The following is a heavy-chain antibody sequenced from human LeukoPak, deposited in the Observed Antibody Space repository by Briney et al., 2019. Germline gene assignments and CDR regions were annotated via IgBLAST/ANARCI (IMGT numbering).Heavy chain of an antibody. Sequence: GESLEIYCKTSGYNFTTFWIGWVRQMPGKGLEWMGIIYPGDSDTRYSPSFQGQVTISADKSINTAYLHWNSLKASDTAMYYCASSHISGKSYNGLHYWGQGTLVTVSS. V-gene: IGHV5-51*01. J-gene: IGHJ4*02. CDR3: ASSHISGKSYNGLHY. CDR2: IYPGDSDT. D-gene: IGHD3-10*01. CDR1: GYNFTTFW.